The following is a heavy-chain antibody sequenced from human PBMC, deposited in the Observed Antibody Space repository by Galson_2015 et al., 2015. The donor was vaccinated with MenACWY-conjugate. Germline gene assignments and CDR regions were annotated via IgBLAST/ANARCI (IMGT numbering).Heavy chain of an antibody. CDR2: IKQDGSGK. CDR3: ARAKEQWLSKAFDV. Sequence: SLRLSCATSGFTFSNSWMRWVRQAPGKGLGWVANIKQDGSGKYYVDSVKGRFIISRDNAKNSLFLQMDSLRAEDTALYYCARAKEQWLSKAFDVWDQGTMVTVSS. D-gene: IGHD6-19*01. CDR1: GFTFSNSW. J-gene: IGHJ3*01. V-gene: IGHV3-7*01.